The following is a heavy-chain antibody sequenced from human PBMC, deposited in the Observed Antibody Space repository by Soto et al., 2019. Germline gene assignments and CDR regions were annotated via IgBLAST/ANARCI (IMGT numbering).Heavy chain of an antibody. CDR3: AKNQERELPRVIDF. Sequence: LRLSCATSGLTFSNYAMGWVRQAPGGGLEWVSSMSGSSSTTYYADSVRGRFTISRDRSKNTLYLQMSSLRAEDTALYYCAKNQERELPRVIDFWGQGTLVTVSS. V-gene: IGHV3-23*01. J-gene: IGHJ4*02. CDR2: MSGSSSTT. CDR1: GLTFSNYA. D-gene: IGHD1-7*01.